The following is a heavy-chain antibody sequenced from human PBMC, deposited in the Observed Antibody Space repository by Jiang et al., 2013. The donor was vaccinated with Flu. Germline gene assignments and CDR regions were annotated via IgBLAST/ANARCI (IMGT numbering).Heavy chain of an antibody. Sequence: SGSGLVKPSETLSLTCVVSDYSISSGYYWGWIRQPPGKGLEWIGSIYHSGMTYYNPSLKSRVTISVDTSKNQFSLKLSSVTAADTAVYYCTRDPRLYYFDSTGDAFDIWGQGTMVIVSS. CDR1: DYSISSGYY. CDR2: IYHSGMT. CDR3: TRDPRLYYFDSTGDAFDI. D-gene: IGHD3-22*01. V-gene: IGHV4-38-2*02. J-gene: IGHJ3*02.